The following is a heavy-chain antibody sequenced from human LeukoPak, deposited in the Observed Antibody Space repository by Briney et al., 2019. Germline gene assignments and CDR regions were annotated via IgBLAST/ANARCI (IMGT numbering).Heavy chain of an antibody. D-gene: IGHD3-22*01. CDR3: AKDFSVYYYDSRVFDY. CDR2: IRYDGSNK. J-gene: IGHJ4*02. V-gene: IGHV3-30*02. CDR1: GFTFSSYG. Sequence: GGSLRLSCAASGFTFSSYGMHWVRQAPGKGLEWVAFIRYDGSNKYYADSVKGRFTISRDNSKNTLYLQMNSLRTEDTAVYYCAKDFSVYYYDSRVFDYWGQGTLVTVSS.